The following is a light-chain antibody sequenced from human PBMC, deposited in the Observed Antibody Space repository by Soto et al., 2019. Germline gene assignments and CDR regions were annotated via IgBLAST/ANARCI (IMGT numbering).Light chain of an antibody. CDR1: QSIDNY. J-gene: IGKJ5*01. CDR3: QQSYSTLLT. Sequence: DIQMTQSPPSLSASVGDRVIITCRTSQSIDNYLNWYQQKPGKAPTLLIYAASTLQRGVPSRFSASGSETDFTLTISSLQPAECATYCCQQSYSTLLTFGQGKRMEMK. CDR2: AAS. V-gene: IGKV1-39*01.